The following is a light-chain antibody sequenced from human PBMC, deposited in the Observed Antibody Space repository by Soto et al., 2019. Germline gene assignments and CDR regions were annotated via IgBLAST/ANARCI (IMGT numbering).Light chain of an antibody. CDR3: GSYTSSSTLV. CDR2: DVT. Sequence: QSALTQPASVSGSPGQSITISCTGTSSDVGGCNCVSWYQQHTGKAPKLMIYDVTKRPSGVSIRFSGSKSGNTASLTISGLQAEDEADYYCGSYTSSSTLVFGGGTKLTVL. V-gene: IGLV2-14*01. J-gene: IGLJ2*01. CDR1: SSDVGGCNC.